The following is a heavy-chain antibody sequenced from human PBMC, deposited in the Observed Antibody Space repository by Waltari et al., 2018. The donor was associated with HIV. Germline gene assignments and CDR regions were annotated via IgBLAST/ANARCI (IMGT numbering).Heavy chain of an antibody. V-gene: IGHV4-4*07. CDR3: ARETSGPTWRLFDS. J-gene: IGHJ4*02. Sequence: QVQLQESGPGLVKPSATLSLTCIVSGGSINNYYWNWIRQPAGKGLEWLGRINASGGTNYNPSLKSRVTMSVDTSKNQFSLKLTSVTAADTAVYFCARETSGPTWRLFDSWGQGTLVTVSS. CDR2: INASGGT. CDR1: GGSINNYY. D-gene: IGHD1-26*01.